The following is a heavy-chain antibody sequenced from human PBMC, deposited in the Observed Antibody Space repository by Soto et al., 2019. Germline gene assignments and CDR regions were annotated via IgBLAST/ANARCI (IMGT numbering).Heavy chain of an antibody. D-gene: IGHD3-10*01. CDR2: IYWNDDK. J-gene: IGHJ4*02. CDR3: PHQYPGTYYYGSGTLKEGYFDY. CDR1: GFSLSTSGVG. Sequence: SGPTLVNPTQTLTLTCTFSGFSLSTSGVGVGWIRQPPGKALEWLALIYWNDDKRYSPSLKSRLTITKDTSKNQVVLTMTNMDSVVTATYYCPHQYPGTYYYGSGTLKEGYFDYGGQGTLVTVSS. V-gene: IGHV2-5*01.